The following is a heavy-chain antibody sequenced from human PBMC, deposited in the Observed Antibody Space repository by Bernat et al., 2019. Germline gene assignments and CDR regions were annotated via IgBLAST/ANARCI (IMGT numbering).Heavy chain of an antibody. CDR1: GGSISSGGYY. Sequence: QVQLQESGPGLVKPSQTLSLTCTVSGGSISSGGYYWSWIRQHPGKGLEWIGYIYYSGSTYYNPSLKSRVTISVDTSKNQFSLKLSSVTAADTAVYYCARLPNFWSGYQAFGFDYWGQGTLVTVSS. J-gene: IGHJ4*02. V-gene: IGHV4-31*03. CDR3: ARLPNFWSGYQAFGFDY. D-gene: IGHD3-3*01. CDR2: IYYSGST.